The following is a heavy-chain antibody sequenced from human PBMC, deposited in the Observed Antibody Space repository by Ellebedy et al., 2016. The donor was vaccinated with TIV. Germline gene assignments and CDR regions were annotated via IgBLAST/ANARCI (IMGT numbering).Heavy chain of an antibody. CDR2: IDWDDDK. D-gene: IGHD1-26*01. Sequence: SWIRQPPGKALEWLALIDWDDDKYYNASLKTRLTISKDTSKNQVVLTMTNMDPVDTATYYCARIRMYSGSYRAFDIWGQGTMVTVSS. J-gene: IGHJ3*02. V-gene: IGHV2-70*01. CDR3: ARIRMYSGSYRAFDI.